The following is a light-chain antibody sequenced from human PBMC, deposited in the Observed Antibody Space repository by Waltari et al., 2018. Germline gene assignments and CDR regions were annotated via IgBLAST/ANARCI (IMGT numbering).Light chain of an antibody. CDR2: EVS. V-gene: IGLV2-14*01. J-gene: IGLJ1*01. CDR1: SSDVGSYNY. CDR3: SSYTTSTTYV. Sequence: QSALTQPASVSGSPGQSLTISCTGTSSDVGSYNYVSWYQQHPGKAPKLMIYEVSNRPSGVSNRFSGSKSGNTASLTISGLQAEDEADYYCSSYTTSTTYVFGTGTIVSVL.